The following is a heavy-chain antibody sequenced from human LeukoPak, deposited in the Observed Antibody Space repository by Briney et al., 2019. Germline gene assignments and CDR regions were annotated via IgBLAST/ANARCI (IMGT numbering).Heavy chain of an antibody. CDR1: GFTFSSYA. V-gene: IGHV3-30*04. CDR2: ISYDGSNK. J-gene: IGHJ4*02. CDR3: ARDPGYSYGYSGY. Sequence: PGRSLRLSCAASGFTFSSYAMHWVRQAPGKGLEWVAVISYDGSNKYYAGSVKGRFTISRDNAKNSLYLQMNSLRAEDTAVYYCARDPGYSYGYSGYWGQGTLVTVSS. D-gene: IGHD5-18*01.